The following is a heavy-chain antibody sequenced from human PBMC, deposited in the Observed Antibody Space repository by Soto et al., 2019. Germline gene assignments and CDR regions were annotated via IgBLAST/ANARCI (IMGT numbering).Heavy chain of an antibody. V-gene: IGHV3-30*03. CDR2: ISYDSTKT. J-gene: IGHJ6*02. Sequence: GGSLRLSCAASGFTFNSYGMHWVRQGPGNGLEWVAFISYDSTKTYYADSVKGRFTISRDNSNSALYVEMNSLTGEDTAVYYCARTRSAWSDFHYYSLDVWGQGTTVTVSS. CDR3: ARTRSAWSDFHYYSLDV. CDR1: GFTFNSYG. D-gene: IGHD1-26*01.